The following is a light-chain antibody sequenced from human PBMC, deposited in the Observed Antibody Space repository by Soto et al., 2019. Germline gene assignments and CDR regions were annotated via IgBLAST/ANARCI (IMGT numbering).Light chain of an antibody. V-gene: IGKV3-20*01. CDR1: QSVSSSY. J-gene: IGKJ1*01. CDR3: QQYGSSPWT. Sequence: EIVLTQSPGTLSLSPGERATLSCRASQSVSSSYLAWYQQKRGQAPRLLIYDASNRATGIPATFSGRGSGTDFTLTISSLEPEDFAVYYCQQYGSSPWTFGQGTKGDI. CDR2: DAS.